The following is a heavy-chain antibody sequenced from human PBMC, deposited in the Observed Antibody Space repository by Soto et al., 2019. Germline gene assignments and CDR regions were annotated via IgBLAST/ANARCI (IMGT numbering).Heavy chain of an antibody. CDR2: ISGSGGDT. V-gene: IGHV3-23*01. CDR1: GFIISSYA. D-gene: IGHD6-13*01. CDR3: AKPQYTFSSNAYYYGMDV. J-gene: IGHJ6*02. Sequence: EVQLLESGEGLVQPGGSLRLSCGASGFIISSYAMNWVRQAPGKGLEWVSAISGSGGDTYYADSVKGRFTISRDNSKNTLYLQMNSLRAEDTAIYYCAKPQYTFSSNAYYYGMDVWGQGTTVTVSS.